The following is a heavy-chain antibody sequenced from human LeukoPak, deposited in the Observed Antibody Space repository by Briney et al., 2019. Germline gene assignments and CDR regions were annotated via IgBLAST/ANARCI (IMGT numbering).Heavy chain of an antibody. CDR3: ASESRVRGILYFLDY. CDR2: IHYGGST. D-gene: IGHD2-8*01. V-gene: IGHV4-59*11. CDR1: EGSIGIHS. J-gene: IGHJ4*02. Sequence: SETLSLTCTLSEGSIGIHSWSWIRQPPGKGLEWIGTIHYGGSTNYNPSLKRRVTISVDMSKNKFSLKLTSATAADTAVYYCASESRVRGILYFLDYWGRGTLVTVSS.